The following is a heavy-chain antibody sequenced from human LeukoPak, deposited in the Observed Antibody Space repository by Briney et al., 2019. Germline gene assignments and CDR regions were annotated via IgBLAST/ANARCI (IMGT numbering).Heavy chain of an antibody. D-gene: IGHD2-8*01. Sequence: GASVKVSCKASGYTFSSYYMHWVRQAPGQGLEWMGIINPSGGSTSYAQKFQGRVTMTRDTSTSTVYMELSSLRSEDTAVYYCARASGDGGMLYGPDYWGQGTLVTVSS. V-gene: IGHV1-46*01. CDR3: ARASGDGGMLYGPDY. CDR2: INPSGGST. CDR1: GYTFSSYY. J-gene: IGHJ4*02.